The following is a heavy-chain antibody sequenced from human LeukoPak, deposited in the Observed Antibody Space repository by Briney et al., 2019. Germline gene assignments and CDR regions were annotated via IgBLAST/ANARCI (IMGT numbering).Heavy chain of an antibody. CDR1: GFTFSSYS. V-gene: IGHV3-21*04. J-gene: IGHJ3*02. CDR2: ISSSSSYI. CDR3: ARGRIGYCSGGSCWGHAFDI. Sequence: GGSLRLSCAASGFTFSSYSMNWVRQAPGKGLEWVSSISSSSSYIYYADSVKGRFTISRDNAKNSLYLQMNSLRAEDTAVYYCARGRIGYCSGGSCWGHAFDIWGQGTMVTVSS. D-gene: IGHD2-15*01.